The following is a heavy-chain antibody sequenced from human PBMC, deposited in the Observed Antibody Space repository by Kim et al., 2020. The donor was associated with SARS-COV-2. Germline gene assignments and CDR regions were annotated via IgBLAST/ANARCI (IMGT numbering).Heavy chain of an antibody. CDR3: ARDRSGRWRRLQGY. V-gene: IGHV1-8*01. J-gene: IGHJ4*02. Sequence: AQKFQGRVTMTRNTSISTAYMELSSLRSEDTAVYYCARDRSGRWRRLQGYWGQGTLVTVSS. D-gene: IGHD3-10*01.